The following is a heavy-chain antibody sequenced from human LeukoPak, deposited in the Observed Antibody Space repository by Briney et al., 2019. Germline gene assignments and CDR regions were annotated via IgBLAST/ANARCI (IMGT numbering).Heavy chain of an antibody. Sequence: GGSLRLSCAASGFTFSTNAMSWVRQAPGKGLEWVSAISGRTGSTYYADSVKGRFTISRDNSKNTLYLQMDTLRAEDTAVYYCAKCGPSGCHLIDYWGQGTLVTVSS. CDR3: AKCGPSGCHLIDY. D-gene: IGHD6-19*01. V-gene: IGHV3-23*01. CDR2: ISGRTGST. J-gene: IGHJ4*02. CDR1: GFTFSTNA.